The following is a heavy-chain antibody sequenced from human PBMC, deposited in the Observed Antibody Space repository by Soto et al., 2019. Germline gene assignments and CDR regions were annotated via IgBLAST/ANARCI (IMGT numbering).Heavy chain of an antibody. CDR1: GYTFTGYY. Sequence: ASVKVSCKASGYTFTGYYMHWVRQAPGQGLEWMGWINPNSGGTNYAQEFQGWVTMTRDTSISTAYMELSRLRSDDTAVYYCARSFQYHITMAAPTAAFDIWGQGTMVTVSS. J-gene: IGHJ3*02. CDR3: ARSFQYHITMAAPTAAFDI. D-gene: IGHD3-10*01. CDR2: INPNSGGT. V-gene: IGHV1-2*04.